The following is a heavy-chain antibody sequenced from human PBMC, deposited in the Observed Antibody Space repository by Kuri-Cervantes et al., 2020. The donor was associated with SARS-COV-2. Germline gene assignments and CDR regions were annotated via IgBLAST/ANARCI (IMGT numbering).Heavy chain of an antibody. Sequence: SCTVSGGSISSGGYYWSWIRQHPGKGLEWIGYIYYSGSTYYSPSLKSRVTISVDTSKNQFSLKLSSVTAADTAVYYCARAGVGDFWSGYYGMDVWGQGTTVTVSS. D-gene: IGHD3-3*01. CDR1: GGSISSGGYY. J-gene: IGHJ6*02. CDR2: IYYSGST. CDR3: ARAGVGDFWSGYYGMDV. V-gene: IGHV4-31*02.